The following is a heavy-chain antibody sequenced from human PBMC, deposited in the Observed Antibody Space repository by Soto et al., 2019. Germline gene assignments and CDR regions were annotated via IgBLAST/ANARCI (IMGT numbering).Heavy chain of an antibody. V-gene: IGHV3-53*01. CDR1: GFVVSDHY. D-gene: IGHD3-9*01. CDR3: AKLYYDILTGYWYYFDY. CDR2: LYHSNLT. Sequence: GGSLRLSCAASGFVVSDHYVSWFRQAPGKGLEWVSVLYHSNLTYYGDFVKGRFTISRDNSKNTLYLQMNSLRAEDTAVYYCAKLYYDILTGYWYYFDYWGQGTLVTVSS. J-gene: IGHJ4*02.